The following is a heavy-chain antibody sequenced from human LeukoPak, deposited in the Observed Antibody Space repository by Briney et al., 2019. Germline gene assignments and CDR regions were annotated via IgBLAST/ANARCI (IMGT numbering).Heavy chain of an antibody. D-gene: IGHD5-24*01. J-gene: IGHJ4*02. V-gene: IGHV3-11*04. CDR1: GFTFSDYY. Sequence: GGSLRLSCAASGFTFSDYYMSWIRQAPGKGLEWVSYISSSGSTIYYADSVKGRFTISRDNAKNSLYLQMNSLRAEDTAVYYCAREWIVETAPIDYWGQGTLVTVSS. CDR3: AREWIVETAPIDY. CDR2: ISSSGSTI.